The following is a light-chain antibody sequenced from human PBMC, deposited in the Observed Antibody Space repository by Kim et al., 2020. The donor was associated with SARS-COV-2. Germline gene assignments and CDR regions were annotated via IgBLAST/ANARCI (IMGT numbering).Light chain of an antibody. CDR1: QSISRY. CDR3: QLRSNWPPWT. J-gene: IGKJ1*01. CDR2: CV. V-gene: IGKV3-11*01. Sequence: EIVLTQSPATLSSSPGDRVTLSCTASQSISRYLAWYQQKTWPASQARHLLCVQQGHWHPSQVQWQWSGTDFTLTISSLEPEDFAVYYCQLRSNWPPWTFGQGTKVDIK.